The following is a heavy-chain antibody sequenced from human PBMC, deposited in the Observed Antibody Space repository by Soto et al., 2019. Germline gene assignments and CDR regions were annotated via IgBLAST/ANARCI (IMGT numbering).Heavy chain of an antibody. CDR3: ARDRGLAPAAAYNWFDP. CDR1: GGSISSGGYS. D-gene: IGHD2-2*01. CDR2: IYYSGST. J-gene: IGHJ5*02. V-gene: IGHV4-31*11. Sequence: LSLTCAVSGGSISSGGYSWSWIRQHPGKGLEWIGYIYYSGSTYYNPSLKSRVTISVDTSKNQFSLKLSSVTAADTAVYYCARDRGLAPAAAYNWFDPWGQGTLVTVSS.